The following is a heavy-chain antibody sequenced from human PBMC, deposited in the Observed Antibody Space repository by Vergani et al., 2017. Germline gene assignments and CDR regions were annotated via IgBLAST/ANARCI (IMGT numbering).Heavy chain of an antibody. V-gene: IGHV3-33*01. CDR3: ARDRENIVVVPAATGCGMDV. CDR1: GFTFSSYG. D-gene: IGHD2-2*01. J-gene: IGHJ6*02. Sequence: QVQLVESGGGVVQPGRSLRLSCAASGFTFSSYGMHWVRQAPGKGLEWVAVIWYDGSNKYYADSVKGRFTISRDNSKNTLYLQMNSLRAEDTAVYYCARDRENIVVVPAATGCGMDVWGQGTTVTVSS. CDR2: IWYDGSNK.